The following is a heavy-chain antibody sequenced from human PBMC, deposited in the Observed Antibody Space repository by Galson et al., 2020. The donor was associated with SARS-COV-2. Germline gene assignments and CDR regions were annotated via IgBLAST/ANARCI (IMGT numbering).Heavy chain of an antibody. D-gene: IGHD3-10*01. CDR1: GGSISSSDYY. V-gene: IGHV4-31*03. CDR3: ARDLGFGEAYNGMDV. Sequence: SQTLSLTCTVSGGSISSSDYYWSWIRQHPGKGLEWIGYIHYTGSTYYNPSLKSRITISVDTSKNQFSLRLSSLTAADTAVYYCARDLGFGEAYNGMDVWGQGTTVTVSS. CDR2: IHYTGST. J-gene: IGHJ6*02.